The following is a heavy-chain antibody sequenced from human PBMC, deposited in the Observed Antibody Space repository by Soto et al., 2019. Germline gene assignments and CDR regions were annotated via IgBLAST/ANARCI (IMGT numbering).Heavy chain of an antibody. V-gene: IGHV3-23*01. CDR2: ISGSGGST. CDR3: AIRGSGSYYDY. J-gene: IGHJ4*02. D-gene: IGHD1-26*01. Sequence: EVQLLESGGGLVQPGGSLRLSCAASGFTFSSYAMRWVRQAPGQGLEWVSAISGSGGSTYYADSVKGRFTISRDNSKNSLYLQMNSLIAEDTAVYYCAIRGSGSYYDYWGQGTLVTVSS. CDR1: GFTFSSYA.